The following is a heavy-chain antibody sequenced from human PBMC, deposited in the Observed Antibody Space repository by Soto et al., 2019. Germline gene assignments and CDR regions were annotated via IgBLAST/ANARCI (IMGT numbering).Heavy chain of an antibody. V-gene: IGHV4-59*01. J-gene: IGHJ4*02. Sequence: LSLTCTVSGDSISTFYWAWMRQSPGKELEWIGYVYYTGSTNYNPSLKSRVTISVDRSKNQFSLKLTSANAADTAVYYCARGRTVRNYADDSSDYFYFFDDWGQGTQVTVSS. CDR3: ARGRTVRNYADDSSDYFYFFDD. CDR2: VYYTGST. D-gene: IGHD3-22*01. CDR1: GDSISTFY.